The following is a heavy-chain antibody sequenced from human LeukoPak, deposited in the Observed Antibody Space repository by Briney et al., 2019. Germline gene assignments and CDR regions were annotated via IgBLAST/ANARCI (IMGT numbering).Heavy chain of an antibody. CDR2: ISGSGGST. J-gene: IGHJ4*02. D-gene: IGHD3-22*01. Sequence: PGGSLRLSCAASGFTFSSYAMSWVRQAPGKGLEWVSAISGSGGSTYYADSVKGRFAISRDNSKNTLYLQMNSLRAEDTAVYYCAKVFLRGYDSGPNDYWGQGTLVTVFS. CDR1: GFTFSSYA. V-gene: IGHV3-23*01. CDR3: AKVFLRGYDSGPNDY.